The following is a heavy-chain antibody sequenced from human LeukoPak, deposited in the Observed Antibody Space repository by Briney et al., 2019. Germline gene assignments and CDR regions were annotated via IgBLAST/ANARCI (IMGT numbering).Heavy chain of an antibody. V-gene: IGHV3-23*01. CDR3: AKRAVTFDY. CDR1: GFTFSS. D-gene: IGHD4-17*01. CDR2: LTASGTDINT. J-gene: IGHJ4*02. Sequence: SGGSLRLSRAASGFTFSSMSWVRQAPGKGLEWVSALTASGTDINTYYADSVKGRFTISRDSSKNTLYLQMNSLRTEDTAIYYCAKRAVTFDYWGQGTLVTVSS.